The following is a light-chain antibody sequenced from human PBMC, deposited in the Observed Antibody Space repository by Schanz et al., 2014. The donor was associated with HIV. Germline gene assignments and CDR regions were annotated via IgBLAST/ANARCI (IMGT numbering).Light chain of an antibody. CDR1: SSDVGSYNL. Sequence: QSVLTQPASVSGSPGQSVTISCTGTSSDVGSYNLVSWYQQHPGKAPKLMIYEGSKRPSGVPDRFSGSKSGNTASLTVSGLQAEDEADYYCSSYTSSSTWVFGGGTKLTVL. V-gene: IGLV2-14*02. J-gene: IGLJ3*02. CDR3: SSYTSSSTWV. CDR2: EGS.